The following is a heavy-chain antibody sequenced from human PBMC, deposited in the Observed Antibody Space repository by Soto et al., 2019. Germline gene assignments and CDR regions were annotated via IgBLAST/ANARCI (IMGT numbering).Heavy chain of an antibody. CDR1: GFTFSSYA. Sequence: PGGSLRLSCATSGFTFSSYAMSWVRQAPGKGLEWVSAISGSGGSTYYADSVKGRFTISRDNSKNTLYLQMNSLRAEDTAVYYCAKDPKMVVVPAAIFYYYYMDVWGKATTVTVSS. CDR3: AKDPKMVVVPAAIFYYYYMDV. D-gene: IGHD2-2*01. J-gene: IGHJ6*03. CDR2: ISGSGGST. V-gene: IGHV3-23*01.